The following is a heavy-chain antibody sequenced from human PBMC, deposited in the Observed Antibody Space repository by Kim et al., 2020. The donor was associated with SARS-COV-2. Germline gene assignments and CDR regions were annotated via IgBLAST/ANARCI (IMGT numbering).Heavy chain of an antibody. CDR3: VKGSGYYPADWFDS. J-gene: IGHJ5*01. V-gene: IGHV3-9*01. Sequence: AGSVGGRFTISRDTAKNALYVQMNSLRLEDTALYYCVKGSGYYPADWFDSWGQGTLVTVSS. D-gene: IGHD3-3*01.